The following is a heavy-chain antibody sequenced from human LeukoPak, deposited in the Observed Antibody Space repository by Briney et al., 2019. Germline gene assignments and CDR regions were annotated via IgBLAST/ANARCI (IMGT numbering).Heavy chain of an antibody. D-gene: IGHD3-10*01. CDR1: GYTFTSYY. J-gene: IGHJ6*03. Sequence: ASVKVSCKASGYTFTSYYIHWVRPAPGQGLEWMGLINPSGGSTNYAQKFQGRITRTRDTTTSTVYMELSSLRSEDTAVYYCARGPSITMVRGGQWYYYMDVWGKGTTVTISS. V-gene: IGHV1-46*01. CDR2: INPSGGST. CDR3: ARGPSITMVRGGQWYYYMDV.